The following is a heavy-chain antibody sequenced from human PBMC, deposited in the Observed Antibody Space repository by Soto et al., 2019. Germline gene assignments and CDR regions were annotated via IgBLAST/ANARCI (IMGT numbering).Heavy chain of an antibody. D-gene: IGHD2-15*01. CDR3: AKGRGGTSYSSLDY. Sequence: GGSLRLSCAASRFTFSSYAMNWVRQAPGKGLEWVSGISAGGGSTYYAQSVTGRFTISRDNSKNTLSLQMTYLRAEDTAVYYCAKGRGGTSYSSLDYWGRGTLVTVSS. CDR2: ISAGGGST. CDR1: RFTFSSYA. V-gene: IGHV3-23*01. J-gene: IGHJ4*02.